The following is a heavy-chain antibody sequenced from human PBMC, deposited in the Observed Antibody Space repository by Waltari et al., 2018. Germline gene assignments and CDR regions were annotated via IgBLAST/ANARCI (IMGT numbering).Heavy chain of an antibody. CDR1: GFAFSAYW. CDR3: ARDSGDKTIDF. V-gene: IGHV3-7*03. D-gene: IGHD3-10*01. J-gene: IGHJ4*02. CDR2: TKPDGSET. Sequence: EVQLVESGGDLVQPGGSLRLSCAASGFAFSAYWMAWLRQIPGKGLEWLTNTKPDGSETYYLDSLRGRFTTSRDNAKNSLYLQMNSLRTEDTAVYYCARDSGDKTIDFRGLGTLVTVST.